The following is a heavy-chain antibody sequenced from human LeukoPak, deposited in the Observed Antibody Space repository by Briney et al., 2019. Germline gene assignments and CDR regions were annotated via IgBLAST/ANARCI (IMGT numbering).Heavy chain of an antibody. CDR1: GYTFTSFG. CDR2: SSAYNGNT. V-gene: IGHV1-18*01. CDR3: ARDLGEDTTMIFFDF. J-gene: IGHJ4*02. Sequence: ASVKVSCKASGYTFTSFGISWVRQAPGQGLEWMGWSSAYNGNTKCAQNVQGRVTMTADTSTDTAYMELRSLRSDDTAVYYCARDLGEDTTMIFFDFWGQGTLVTVSS. D-gene: IGHD5-18*01.